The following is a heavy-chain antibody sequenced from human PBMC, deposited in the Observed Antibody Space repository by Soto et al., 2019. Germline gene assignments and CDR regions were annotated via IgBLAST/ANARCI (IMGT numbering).Heavy chain of an antibody. CDR1: GYTFTSYG. V-gene: IGHV1-18*01. J-gene: IGHJ4*02. D-gene: IGHD3-22*01. Sequence: QVQLVQSGAEVKKPGASVKVSCKASGYTFTSYGISWVRQAPGQGLEWMGWISAYNGNTNYAQKLQGRVTMTTDTATSTAYMDLRSLRSDATAVYYCERALVGYYDSSGYYPDWGQGTLVTVSS. CDR3: ERALVGYYDSSGYYPD. CDR2: ISAYNGNT.